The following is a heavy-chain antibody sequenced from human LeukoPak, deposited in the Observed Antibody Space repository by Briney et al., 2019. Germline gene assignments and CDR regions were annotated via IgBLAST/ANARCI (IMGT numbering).Heavy chain of an antibody. CDR1: GFTFSSYG. CDR2: ISYDGSKK. V-gene: IGHV3-30*18. D-gene: IGHD1-26*01. J-gene: IGHJ4*02. CDR3: AKATDSGSFFDY. Sequence: GGSLRLSCAASGFTFSSYGMHWVRQAPGKGLEWVAGISYDGSKKSFADSVKGRFTISRDNSKNTLYLQMNSLRAEDTAVYYCAKATDSGSFFDYWGQGTLVTVSS.